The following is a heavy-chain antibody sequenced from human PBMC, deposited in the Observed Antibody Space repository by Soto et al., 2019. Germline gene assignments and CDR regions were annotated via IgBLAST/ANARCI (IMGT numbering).Heavy chain of an antibody. V-gene: IGHV4-61*01. CDR2: IYYSGST. CDR1: GGSVSSGSYY. CDR3: ARVGGLVVATIGTFDY. D-gene: IGHD5-12*01. Sequence: SETRSLTCTVSGGSVSSGSYYWSWIRQPPGKGLEWIGYIYYSGSTNYNPSLKSRVTISVDTSKNQFSLKLSSVTAADTAVYYCARVGGLVVATIGTFDYWGQGTLVTVSS. J-gene: IGHJ4*02.